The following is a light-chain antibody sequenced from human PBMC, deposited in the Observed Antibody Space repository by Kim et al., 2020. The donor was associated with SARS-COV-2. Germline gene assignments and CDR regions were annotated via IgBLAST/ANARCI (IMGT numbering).Light chain of an antibody. CDR3: QKYNSAPRT. CDR1: QGISNY. Sequence: ASVGDRVTITCRASQGISNYLAWYQQKPGKVPKLLIYAASALQSGVPSRCSGSGSGTDFTRTISSLQPEDVATYYCQKYNSAPRTFGQGTKVDIK. J-gene: IGKJ1*01. CDR2: AAS. V-gene: IGKV1-27*01.